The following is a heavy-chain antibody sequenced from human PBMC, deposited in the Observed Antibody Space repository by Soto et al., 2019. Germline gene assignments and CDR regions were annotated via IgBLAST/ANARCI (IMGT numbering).Heavy chain of an antibody. J-gene: IGHJ3*02. V-gene: IGHV3-23*01. Sequence: GGSLRLSCAASGFTFSSYAMSWVRQAPGKGLEWVSAISGSGGSTYYADSVKGRFTISRDNSKNTLYLQMNSLRAEDTAVYYCAKGVAVAGTSTDAFDIWGQGTMVTVSS. CDR1: GFTFSSYA. CDR3: AKGVAVAGTSTDAFDI. D-gene: IGHD6-19*01. CDR2: ISGSGGST.